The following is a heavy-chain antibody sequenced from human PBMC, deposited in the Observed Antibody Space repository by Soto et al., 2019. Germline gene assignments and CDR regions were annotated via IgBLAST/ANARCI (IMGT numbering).Heavy chain of an antibody. CDR3: AREASEYVGMVV. CDR1: GSTFTNYY. D-gene: IGHD6-6*01. CDR2: INPSGGST. Sequence: ASVKVSCKASGSTFTNYYMHWVRQAPGQGLEWMGVINPSGGSTTYAQKFQGRVTLTRDTSTSTVYMELSSLISEDTTEYSCAREASEYVGMVVWGQGAMDTVSS. J-gene: IGHJ6*02. V-gene: IGHV1-46*01.